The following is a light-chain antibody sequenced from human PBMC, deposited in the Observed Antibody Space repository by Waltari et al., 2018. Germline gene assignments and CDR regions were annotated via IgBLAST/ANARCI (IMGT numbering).Light chain of an antibody. CDR3: QQRSNWPYT. CDR2: DAS. CDR1: QTVRTF. Sequence: SCRASQTVRTFVAWYQQKPGQAPRLLIFDASSRATGIPAKFRCSGSGTDFTLTVSNLEPEDFAVYYWQQRSNWPYTFGQGTRVDSK. V-gene: IGKV3-11*01. J-gene: IGKJ2*01.